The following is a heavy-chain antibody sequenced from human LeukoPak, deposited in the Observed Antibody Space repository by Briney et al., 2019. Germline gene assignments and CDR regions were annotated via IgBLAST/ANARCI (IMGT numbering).Heavy chain of an antibody. CDR2: ISSSGSTI. V-gene: IGHV3-11*04. D-gene: IGHD6-19*01. J-gene: IGHJ4*02. Sequence: GGSLRLSCTASGFNFSDYYMTWIRQAPGKGLEWVSYISSSGSTIHYADSVKGRFTISRDNAKNSLYLQMNSLRVEDTAVYYCARAFSGWYATFDYWGQGTLVTVSS. CDR1: GFNFSDYY. CDR3: ARAFSGWYATFDY.